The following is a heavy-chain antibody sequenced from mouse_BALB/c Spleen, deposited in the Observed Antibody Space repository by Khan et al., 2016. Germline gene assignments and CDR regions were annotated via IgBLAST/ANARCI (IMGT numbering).Heavy chain of an antibody. J-gene: IGHJ1*01. D-gene: IGHD1-1*01. Sequence: QIQLVQSGPELKKPGKTVKISCKASGYTFTNYGMNWVKQAPGKGLKWMGWINTYSGESTYADDFKGRFAFSLETSANTAYLQINNLKNEDTATXFCARYRYYYGSSRYFDVGGAGTPVTVSS. CDR3: ARYRYYYGSSRYFDV. V-gene: IGHV9-3-1*01. CDR1: GYTFTNYG. CDR2: INTYSGES.